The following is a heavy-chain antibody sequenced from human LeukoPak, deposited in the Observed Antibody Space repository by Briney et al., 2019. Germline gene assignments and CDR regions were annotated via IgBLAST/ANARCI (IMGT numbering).Heavy chain of an antibody. CDR3: ARVGYGDQSPGD. V-gene: IGHV4-31*03. CDR1: GASIRSGGYY. CDR2: IYYSGTT. Sequence: SETLSLTCTVSGASIRSGGYYWSWIRHLPGKGLEWVGYIYYSGTTYYNPSLKSRITISVETSENQFSLKLTSVTAADTAVYYCARVGYGDQSPGDWGQGTLVTVSS. D-gene: IGHD4-17*01. J-gene: IGHJ4*02.